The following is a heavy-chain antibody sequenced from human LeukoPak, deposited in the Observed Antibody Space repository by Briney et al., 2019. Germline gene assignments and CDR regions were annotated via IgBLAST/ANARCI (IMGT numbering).Heavy chain of an antibody. CDR3: ARDNAPSIAAALDY. Sequence: PGGSLRLSCAASGFTFSSYGMHWVRQAPGKGLEWVAVIWYDGSNKYYADSVKGRFTISRDNSKNTLYLQMNSLRAEDTAVYYCARDNAPSIAAALDYWGQGTLVTVSS. CDR1: GFTFSSYG. CDR2: IWYDGSNK. V-gene: IGHV3-33*08. D-gene: IGHD6-13*01. J-gene: IGHJ4*02.